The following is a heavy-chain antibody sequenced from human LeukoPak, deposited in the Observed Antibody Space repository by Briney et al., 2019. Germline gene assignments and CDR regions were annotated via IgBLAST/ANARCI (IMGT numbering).Heavy chain of an antibody. CDR3: ASGYDSSSYIPLAY. J-gene: IGHJ4*02. CDR2: INHSGST. Sequence: SETLSLTCAVYGGSFSGYYWSWIRQPPGKGLEWIGEINHSGSTNYNPSLKSRVTISVDTSKNQFSLKLSSATAADTAVYYCASGYDSSSYIPLAYWGQGTLVTVSS. D-gene: IGHD3-22*01. CDR1: GGSFSGYY. V-gene: IGHV4-34*01.